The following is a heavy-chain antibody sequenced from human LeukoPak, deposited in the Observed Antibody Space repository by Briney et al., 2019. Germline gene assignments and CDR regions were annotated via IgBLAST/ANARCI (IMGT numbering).Heavy chain of an antibody. CDR2: IRSSGDST. CDR1: GFTFSSYG. D-gene: IGHD2-2*02. J-gene: IGHJ4*02. V-gene: IGHV3-23*01. CDR3: AKAPGAINDY. Sequence: GGSLRLSCAASGFTFSSYGMSWVRQAPGKGLEWVSGIRSSGDSTYYADSVKGRFTISRDNSKNTLYLQMNSLRAEDTAVYYCAKAPGAINDYWGQGTLVTVSS.